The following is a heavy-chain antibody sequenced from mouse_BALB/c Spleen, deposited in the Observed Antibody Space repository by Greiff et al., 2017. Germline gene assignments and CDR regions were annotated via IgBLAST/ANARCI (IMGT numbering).Heavy chain of an antibody. V-gene: IGHV5-15*02. CDR2: ISNLAYSI. J-gene: IGHJ4*01. CDR3: ARVFDYYAMDY. Sequence: EVQLVESGGGLVQPGGSRKLSCAASGFTFSDYGMAWVRQAPGKGPEWVAFISNLAYSIYYADTVTGRFTISRENAKNTLYLEMSSLRSEDTAMYYCARVFDYYAMDYWGQGTSVTVSS. CDR1: GFTFSDYG.